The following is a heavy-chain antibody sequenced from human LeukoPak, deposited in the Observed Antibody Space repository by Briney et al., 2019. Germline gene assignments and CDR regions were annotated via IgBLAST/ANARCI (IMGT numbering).Heavy chain of an antibody. CDR2: ISSSGSYI. CDR1: GFTFNSYS. Sequence: GGSLRLSCAASGFTFNSYSMNWVRQAPGKGLEWVSSISSSGSYIYYADSVKGRFTISRDNAKNSLYLQMNSLRDEDTAVYFCARRYCTPSSCYSDYWGQGALVTVSS. J-gene: IGHJ4*02. CDR3: ARRYCTPSSCYSDY. V-gene: IGHV3-21*04. D-gene: IGHD2-8*01.